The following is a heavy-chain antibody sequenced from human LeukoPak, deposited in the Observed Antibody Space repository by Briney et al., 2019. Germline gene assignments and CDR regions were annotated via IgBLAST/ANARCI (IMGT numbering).Heavy chain of an antibody. D-gene: IGHD6-13*01. CDR3: ASEDASGYSSSWYY. CDR1: GYTFTSYG. J-gene: IGHJ4*02. Sequence: ASVKVSCKASGYTFTSYGISWVRQAPGQGLEWMGRIIPILGIANYAQRFQGRVTITADKSTSTAYMELSSLRSEDTAVYYCASEDASGYSSSWYYWGQGTLVTVSS. CDR2: IIPILGIA. V-gene: IGHV1-69*04.